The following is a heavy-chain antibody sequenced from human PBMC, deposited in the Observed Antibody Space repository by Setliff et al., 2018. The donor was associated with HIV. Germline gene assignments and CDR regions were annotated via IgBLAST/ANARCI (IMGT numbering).Heavy chain of an antibody. CDR2: INPSSGST. Sequence: GASVKVSCKASGYTFTSYYMHWVRQAPGQGLEWMGIINPSSGSTTYAQKFQGRVTMTRDTSTSTVYMELSSLRSEDTAVYYCARDGPQMATIDGDYFDYWGQGTLVTVSS. J-gene: IGHJ4*02. D-gene: IGHD5-12*01. CDR1: GYTFTSYY. CDR3: ARDGPQMATIDGDYFDY. V-gene: IGHV1-46*01.